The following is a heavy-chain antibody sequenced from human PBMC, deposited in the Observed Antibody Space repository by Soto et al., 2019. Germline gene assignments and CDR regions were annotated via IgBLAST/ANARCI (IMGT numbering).Heavy chain of an antibody. CDR1: GASISSYH. CDR3: EVAPYDSSCYYYFDY. V-gene: IGHV4-59*01. D-gene: IGHD3-22*01. Sequence: PSETLSLTCTVSGASISSYHWSWIRQAPGKGLEWIGYIYYSGSTSYNPSLKSRVTISVDTSKNQFPLKLSSVTAADTAVYYCEVAPYDSSCYYYFDYSGQGTLVTVSS. CDR2: IYYSGST. J-gene: IGHJ4*02.